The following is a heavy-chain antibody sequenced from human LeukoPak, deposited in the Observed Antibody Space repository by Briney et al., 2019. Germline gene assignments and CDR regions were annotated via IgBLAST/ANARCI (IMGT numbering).Heavy chain of an antibody. V-gene: IGHV4-59*11. CDR3: ARSCIGDCYLSDWFDS. CDR2: IFFRGTT. D-gene: IGHD2-21*02. Sequence: SETLSPTCTVSGGSFINHSWNWIRQSPGKGLEWIGYIFFRGTTYYNPSFQSRVTISVDTSKSHFSLELRSVTAADTAVYYCARSCIGDCYLSDWFDSRGQGTLVTVSS. CDR1: GGSFINHS. J-gene: IGHJ5*01.